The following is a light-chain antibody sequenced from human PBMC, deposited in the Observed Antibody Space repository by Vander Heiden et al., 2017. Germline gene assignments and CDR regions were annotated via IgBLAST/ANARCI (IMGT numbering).Light chain of an antibody. Sequence: EIVLTQSPATPSLSPGERATLSCRASQSISADLAWYQQKPGQAPRLLIYDASNRATGIPARFSGSGSGTDFTLTISNLEPEDFAVYYCQQRNSWPRTFGQGTKVEI. CDR2: DAS. CDR3: QQRNSWPRT. J-gene: IGKJ2*01. CDR1: QSISAD. V-gene: IGKV3-11*01.